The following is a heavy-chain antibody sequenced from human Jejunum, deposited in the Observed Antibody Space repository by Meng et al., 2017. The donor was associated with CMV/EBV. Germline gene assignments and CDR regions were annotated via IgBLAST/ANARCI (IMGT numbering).Heavy chain of an antibody. D-gene: IGHD6-19*01. V-gene: IGHV1-18*01. CDR3: GGAVAGQGIGMGGIDY. Sequence: QAQLVQSGAEGKKPGASVKVSCKAPAYTFSSYGITWVRQAPGQGLEWMGWISVNTGYTEYAQKVEDRISMTTDTSTNAVYMELRSLRSDDTAVYYCGGAVAGQGIGMGGIDYWGQGTLVTVSS. CDR2: ISVNTGYT. CDR1: AYTFSSYG. J-gene: IGHJ4*02.